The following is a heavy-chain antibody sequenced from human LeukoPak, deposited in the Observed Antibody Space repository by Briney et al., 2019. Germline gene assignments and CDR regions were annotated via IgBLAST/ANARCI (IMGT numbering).Heavy chain of an antibody. D-gene: IGHD6-19*01. CDR2: IYYSGST. CDR1: GGSISSYY. CDR3: AREQWLDNGNAFDI. J-gene: IGHJ3*02. V-gene: IGHV4-59*01. Sequence: PSETLSLTCTVSGGSISSYYWSWIRQPPGKGLEWIGYIYYSGSTNYNPSLKSRVTISVDTSKNQFSLKLSSVTAADTAVYYCAREQWLDNGNAFDIWGQGTMVTVSS.